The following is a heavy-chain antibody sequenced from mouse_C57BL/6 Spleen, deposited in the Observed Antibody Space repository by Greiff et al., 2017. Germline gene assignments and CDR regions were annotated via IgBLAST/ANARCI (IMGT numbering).Heavy chain of an antibody. V-gene: IGHV1-64*01. CDR3: ARDYYGFDY. CDR2: IHPNSGST. Sequence: VQLQQSGAELVKPGASVKLSCKASGYTFTSYWMHWVKQRPGQGLEWIGMIHPNSGSTNYNEKFKSKATLTVDKSSSTAYMQLRSLTSEDSAVYYCARDYYGFDYWGQGTTLTVSS. J-gene: IGHJ2*01. CDR1: GYTFTSYW. D-gene: IGHD1-1*01.